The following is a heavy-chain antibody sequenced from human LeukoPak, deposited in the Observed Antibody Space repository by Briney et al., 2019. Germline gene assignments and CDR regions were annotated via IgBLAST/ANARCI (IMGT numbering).Heavy chain of an antibody. CDR3: AKDTAPSGWYGDAFDI. Sequence: PGGSLRLSCAASGFTFSSYAMSWVRQAPGKGLEWVSAISGSGGSTYYADSVKGRFTISRDNSKNTLYLQMNSLRAEDTAVYYCAKDTAPSGWYGDAFDIWGQGTMVTVSS. CDR2: ISGSGGST. V-gene: IGHV3-23*01. J-gene: IGHJ3*02. CDR1: GFTFSSYA. D-gene: IGHD6-19*01.